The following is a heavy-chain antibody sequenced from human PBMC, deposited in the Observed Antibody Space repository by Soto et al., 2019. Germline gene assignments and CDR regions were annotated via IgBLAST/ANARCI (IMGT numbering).Heavy chain of an antibody. Sequence: ASVKVSCKASGYTFSGYYMHWVRQAPGQGLEWMGWINPNSGATNYAQNFQGRVTMTMDTSISAAYMELSRLRSDDTAVYYCARGGRIGSGYEEGLDYWGQGTLVTVSS. D-gene: IGHD5-12*01. J-gene: IGHJ4*02. CDR2: INPNSGAT. CDR3: ARGGRIGSGYEEGLDY. V-gene: IGHV1-2*02. CDR1: GYTFSGYY.